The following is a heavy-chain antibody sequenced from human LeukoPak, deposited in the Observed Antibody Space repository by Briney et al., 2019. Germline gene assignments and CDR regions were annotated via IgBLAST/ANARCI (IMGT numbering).Heavy chain of an antibody. Sequence: ASVKVSCKASGYTFTSYYMHWVRQAPGQGLEWMGIINPSGGSTSYAQKFQGRVTMTRDTSTSTVYMELSSLRSEDTAVYYCKVWFGELGAFDIWGQGTMVTVSS. CDR2: INPSGGST. J-gene: IGHJ3*02. D-gene: IGHD3-10*01. CDR3: KVWFGELGAFDI. CDR1: GYTFTSYY. V-gene: IGHV1-46*01.